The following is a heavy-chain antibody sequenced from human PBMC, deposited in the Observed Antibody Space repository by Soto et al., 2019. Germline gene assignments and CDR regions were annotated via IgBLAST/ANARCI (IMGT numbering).Heavy chain of an antibody. J-gene: IGHJ6*02. CDR3: VRERGLSSFYGMDV. D-gene: IGHD2-21*02. Sequence: SGGSLRLSCAASGSTLSSYSMNWVRQASGKGLEWVAAISSSSTHIYYADSVKGRFTISRDNARNSLYLQMNSLRAEDTAVYYCVRERGLSSFYGMDVWGQGTTVTVSS. CDR2: ISSSSTHI. CDR1: GSTLSSYS. V-gene: IGHV3-21*01.